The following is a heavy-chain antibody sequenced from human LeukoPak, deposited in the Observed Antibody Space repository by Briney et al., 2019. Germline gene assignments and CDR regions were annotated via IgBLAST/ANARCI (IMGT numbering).Heavy chain of an antibody. CDR3: ARRGPETVATIDY. V-gene: IGHV3-74*01. CDR1: GFTFSNYW. Sequence: GGSLRLSCAASGFTFSNYWMHWVRQGPGKGLVWVSRINADGSITAYADSVKGRFTISRDSATNTLYLQMNSLRPGDTGVYYCARRGPETVATIDYWGQGTPVTVSS. CDR2: INADGSIT. J-gene: IGHJ4*02. D-gene: IGHD5-12*01.